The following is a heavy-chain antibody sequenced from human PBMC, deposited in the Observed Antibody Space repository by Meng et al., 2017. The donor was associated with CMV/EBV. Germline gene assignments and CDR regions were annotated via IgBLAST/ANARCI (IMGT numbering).Heavy chain of an antibody. CDR3: AKSQAYYYGSGSDHFDY. CDR1: GFTFDDYA. Sequence: LTCAASGFTFDDYAMHWVRQAPGKGLEWVSGISWNSGSIGYADSVKGRFTISRDNAKNSLYLQMNSLRAEDTALYYCAKSQAYYYGSGSDHFDYWGQGTLVTVSS. J-gene: IGHJ4*02. D-gene: IGHD3-10*01. V-gene: IGHV3-9*01. CDR2: ISWNSGSI.